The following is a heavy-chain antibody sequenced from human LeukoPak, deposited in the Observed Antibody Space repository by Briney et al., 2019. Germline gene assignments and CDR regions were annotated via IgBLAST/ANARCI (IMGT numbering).Heavy chain of an antibody. CDR1: GYTFTSYY. V-gene: IGHV1-46*01. Sequence: ASVKVSCKASGYTFTSYYMHWVRQAPGQGLEWMGIINPSGGSTSYAQKFQGRVTMTRDTSTSTVYMKLSSLRSEDTAVYYCARGGTPVPAATYFDYWGQGTLVTVSS. D-gene: IGHD2-2*01. J-gene: IGHJ4*02. CDR2: INPSGGST. CDR3: ARGGTPVPAATYFDY.